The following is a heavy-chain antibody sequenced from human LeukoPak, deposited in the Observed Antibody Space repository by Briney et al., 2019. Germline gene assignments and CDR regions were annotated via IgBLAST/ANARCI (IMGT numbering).Heavy chain of an antibody. CDR2: VDHGGSGI. Sequence: GGSLRLSCAASGFTFTNYWMHWVRQPPGKGLVWDSRVDHGGSGIAYADSVTGRFTISRDNAKNTVYLQMNSLRAEDTAVYYCATDLGWGQGTLVTVSS. CDR1: GFTFTNYW. J-gene: IGHJ4*02. CDR3: ATDLG. D-gene: IGHD4-17*01. V-gene: IGHV3-74*01.